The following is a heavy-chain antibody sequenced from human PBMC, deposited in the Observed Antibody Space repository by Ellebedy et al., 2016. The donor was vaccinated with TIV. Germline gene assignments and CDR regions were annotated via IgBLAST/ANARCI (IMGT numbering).Heavy chain of an antibody. D-gene: IGHD3-10*01. J-gene: IGHJ5*02. V-gene: IGHV4-59*12. CDR2: IYYSGST. CDR1: GGSISSYY. Sequence: SETLFLTCTVSGGSISSYYWSWIRQPPGKGLEWIGYIYYSGSTNYNPSLKSRVTISVDTSKNQFSLKLSSVTAADTAVYYCARRMVRGVIVWFDPWGQGTLVTVSS. CDR3: ARRMVRGVIVWFDP.